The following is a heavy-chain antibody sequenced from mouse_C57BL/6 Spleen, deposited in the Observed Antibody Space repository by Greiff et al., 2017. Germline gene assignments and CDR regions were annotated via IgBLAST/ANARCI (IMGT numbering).Heavy chain of an antibody. Sequence: QVQLQQPGAELVKPGASVKLSCKASGYTFTSYWMQWVKQRPGQGLAWIGEIDPSDSYTNYNQKFKGKATLTVDTSSSPAYMQLSSLTSEDAAVSYCARFYDYDGGAWFAYWGQGTLVTVSA. J-gene: IGHJ3*01. V-gene: IGHV1-50*01. D-gene: IGHD2-4*01. CDR3: ARFYDYDGGAWFAY. CDR2: IDPSDSYT. CDR1: GYTFTSYW.